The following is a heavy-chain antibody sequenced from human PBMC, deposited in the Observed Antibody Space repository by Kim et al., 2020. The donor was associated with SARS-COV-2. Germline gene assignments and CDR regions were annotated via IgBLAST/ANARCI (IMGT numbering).Heavy chain of an antibody. CDR2: YI. Sequence: YIDDAGSVKSRITINADTSKNRLSLQLSSVTPEDTAVYYCARDRGPRPFDIWGQGTMVTVSS. CDR3: ARDRGPRPFDI. J-gene: IGHJ3*02. D-gene: IGHD3-10*01. V-gene: IGHV6-1*01.